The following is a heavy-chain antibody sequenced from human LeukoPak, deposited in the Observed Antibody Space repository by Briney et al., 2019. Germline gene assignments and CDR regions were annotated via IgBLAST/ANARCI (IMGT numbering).Heavy chain of an antibody. CDR2: INHSGST. J-gene: IGHJ6*03. CDR1: GGSFSGYY. CDR3: ARLVRGVRYYYYYMDV. D-gene: IGHD3-10*01. Sequence: SETLSLTCAVYGGSFSGYYWSWIRQPPGKGLEWIGEINHSGSTNYNPSLKSRVTISVDTSKNQFSLKLSSVTAADTAVYYCARLVRGVRYYYYYMDVWGKGTTVTISS. V-gene: IGHV4-34*01.